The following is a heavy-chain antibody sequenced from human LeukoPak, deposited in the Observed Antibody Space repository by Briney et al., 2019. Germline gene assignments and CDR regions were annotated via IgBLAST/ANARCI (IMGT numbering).Heavy chain of an antibody. V-gene: IGHV3-23*01. CDR1: GFTFSSYA. J-gene: IGHJ4*02. CDR3: AKDPRRYYDSSGPFDY. Sequence: GGSLRLSCAASGFTFSSYAMSWARQAPGKGLEWVSAISGSGGSTYYADSVKGRFTISRDNSKNTLYLQMNSLRAEDTAVYYCAKDPRRYYDSSGPFDYWGQGTLVTVSS. D-gene: IGHD3-22*01. CDR2: ISGSGGST.